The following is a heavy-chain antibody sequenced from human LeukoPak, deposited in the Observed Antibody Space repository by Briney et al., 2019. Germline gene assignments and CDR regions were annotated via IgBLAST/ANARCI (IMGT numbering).Heavy chain of an antibody. CDR2: INPNSGGT. V-gene: IGHV1-2*02. D-gene: IGHD2-2*01. J-gene: IGHJ4*02. CDR3: ARDLRGYCSSTSCPRDY. Sequence: ASVKVSCKASGYTFTGYYMHWVRQAPGQGLEWMGWINPNSGGTNYAQKFQGRVTMTRDTSISTAYMELSRLRSDDTAVYYCARDLRGYCSSTSCPRDYWGQGTLVTVSS. CDR1: GYTFTGYY.